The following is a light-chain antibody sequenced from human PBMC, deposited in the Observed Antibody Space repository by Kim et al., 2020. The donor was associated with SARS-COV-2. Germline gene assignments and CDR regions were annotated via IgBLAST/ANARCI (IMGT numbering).Light chain of an antibody. CDR2: QDT. V-gene: IGLV3-1*01. CDR3: QAWDSSTVV. Sequence: SYELTQPPSVSVSPGHTASITCSGDKLGDTYASWYQQKPGQSPVLVIYQDTKRPSGIPERFSGSNSGPTATLTISGTPAMDGADYYCQAWDSSTVVFGGG. CDR1: KLGDTY. J-gene: IGLJ2*01.